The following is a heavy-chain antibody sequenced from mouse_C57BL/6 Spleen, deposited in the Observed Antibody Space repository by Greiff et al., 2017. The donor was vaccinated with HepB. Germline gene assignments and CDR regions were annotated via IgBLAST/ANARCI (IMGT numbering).Heavy chain of an antibody. CDR2: INPYNGGT. Sequence: EVQLQQSGPVLVKPGASVKMSCKASGYTFTDYYMNWVKQSHGKSLEWIGVINPYNGGTSYNQKFKGKATLTVDKSSSTAYMELNSLTSEDSAVYYCARVWTHCGPITTVNWGQGTTLTVSS. D-gene: IGHD1-1*01. V-gene: IGHV1-19*01. CDR1: GYTFTDYY. CDR3: ARVWTHCGPITTVN. J-gene: IGHJ2*01.